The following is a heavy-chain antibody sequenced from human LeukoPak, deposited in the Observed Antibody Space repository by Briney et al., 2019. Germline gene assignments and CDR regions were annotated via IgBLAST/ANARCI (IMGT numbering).Heavy chain of an antibody. Sequence: ASVKVSCKVSGYTFTDYYMHWVQQAPGKGLEWMGLVDPEDGETIYAEKFQGRVTITADTSTDTAYMELSSLRSEDTAVYYCANLSGNLFDPWGQGTLVTVSS. CDR3: ANLSGNLFDP. J-gene: IGHJ5*02. D-gene: IGHD1-26*01. V-gene: IGHV1-69-2*01. CDR1: GYTFTDYY. CDR2: VDPEDGET.